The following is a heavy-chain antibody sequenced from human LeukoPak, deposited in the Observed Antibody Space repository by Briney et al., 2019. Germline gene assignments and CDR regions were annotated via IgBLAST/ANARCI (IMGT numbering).Heavy chain of an antibody. CDR3: AKRRITIFGVETLEGWYFDL. CDR1: GFTFSSYA. J-gene: IGHJ2*01. V-gene: IGHV3-23*01. D-gene: IGHD3-3*01. CDR2: ISGSGGST. Sequence: GGSLRLSCAASGFTFSSYAMSWVRQAPGKGLEWVSAISGSGGSTYYADSVKGRFTISRDNSKNTLYLQMNSLRAEDTAVYYCAKRRITIFGVETLEGWYFDLWGRGTLVTVPS.